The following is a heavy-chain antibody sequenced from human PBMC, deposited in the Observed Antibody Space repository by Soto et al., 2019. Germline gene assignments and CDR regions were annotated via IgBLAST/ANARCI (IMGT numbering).Heavy chain of an antibody. V-gene: IGHV4-39*01. CDR1: GGSISSSSYY. Sequence: QLLESGPGLVKPSETLSLTCTVSGGSISSSSYYWGWIRQPPGKGLEWIGSIYYSGSTYYNPSLKSRVTISVDTSKNQFSLKLSSVTAADTAVYYCARGRRGAAAGGGKNWFDPWGQGTLVTVSS. CDR3: ARGRRGAAAGGGKNWFDP. J-gene: IGHJ5*02. CDR2: IYYSGST. D-gene: IGHD6-13*01.